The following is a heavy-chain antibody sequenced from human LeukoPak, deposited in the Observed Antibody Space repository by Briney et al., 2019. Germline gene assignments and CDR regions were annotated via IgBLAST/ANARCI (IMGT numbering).Heavy chain of an antibody. V-gene: IGHV1-2*02. J-gene: IGHJ5*02. CDR2: INPNSGGT. CDR3: ATQATSGWHFS. D-gene: IGHD6-19*01. Sequence: ASVKVSCKASGYTFTGYYMHWVRQAPGQGPERMGWINPNSGGTNYAQKFQGRVTMTRDTSLSTVYMELSRLRPDDTAVYYCATQATSGWHFSWGQGTLVTVSS. CDR1: GYTFTGYY.